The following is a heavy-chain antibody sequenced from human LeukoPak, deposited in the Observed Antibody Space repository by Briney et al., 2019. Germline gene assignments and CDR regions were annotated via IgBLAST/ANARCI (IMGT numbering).Heavy chain of an antibody. Sequence: GGSLRLSCAASGFTFSSYWMSWVRQAPGKGLEWVANIKQDGSEKYYVDSVKGRFTISRDNAKNSLYLQMNSLRAEDTAVYYCAGGNTYYDFWSGYSDNWFEPWGQGTLVTVSS. D-gene: IGHD3-3*01. CDR1: GFTFSSYW. CDR2: IKQDGSEK. V-gene: IGHV3-7*01. J-gene: IGHJ5*02. CDR3: AGGNTYYDFWSGYSDNWFEP.